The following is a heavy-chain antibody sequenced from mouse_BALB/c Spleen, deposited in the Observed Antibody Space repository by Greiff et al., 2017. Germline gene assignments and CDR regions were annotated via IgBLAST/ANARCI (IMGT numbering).Heavy chain of an antibody. D-gene: IGHD3-2*02. CDR3: ARDQGTYYAMDY. Sequence: EVKLVESGGGLVQPGGSLKLSCAASGFTFSSYGMSWVRQTPDKRLELVATINSNGGSTYYPDSVKGRFTISRDNAKNTLYLQMSSLKSEDTAMYYCARDQGTYYAMDYWGQGTSVTVSS. V-gene: IGHV5-6-3*01. CDR2: INSNGGST. CDR1: GFTFSSYG. J-gene: IGHJ4*01.